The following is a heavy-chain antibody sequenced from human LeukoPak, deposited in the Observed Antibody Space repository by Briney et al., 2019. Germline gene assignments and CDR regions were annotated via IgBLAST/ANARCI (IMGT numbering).Heavy chain of an antibody. CDR1: GYSFTSYG. CDR2: ISAYNGNT. V-gene: IGHV1-18*01. CDR3: ARHQGGSRWGGFDY. D-gene: IGHD6-13*01. Sequence: ASVKVSCKASGYSFTSYGIGWVRQAPGQGLEWMGWISAYNGNTNYAQNLQGRVTMTTDTSTATAYMELRSLRCDDPAVYYWARHQGGSRWGGFDYWGQGTLVTVSS. J-gene: IGHJ4*02.